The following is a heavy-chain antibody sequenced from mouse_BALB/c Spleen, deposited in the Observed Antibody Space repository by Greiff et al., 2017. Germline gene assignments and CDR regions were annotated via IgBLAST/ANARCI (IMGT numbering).Heavy chain of an antibody. D-gene: IGHD3-2*01. CDR1: GYSITSDYA. V-gene: IGHV3-2*02. Sequence: EVHLVESGPGLVKPSQSLSLTCTVTGYSITSDYAWNWIRQFPGNKLEWMGYISYSGSTSYNPSLKSRISITRDTSKNQFFLQLNSVTTEDTATYYCAGDSSGYTAYWGQGTLVTVSA. J-gene: IGHJ3*01. CDR2: ISYSGST. CDR3: AGDSSGYTAY.